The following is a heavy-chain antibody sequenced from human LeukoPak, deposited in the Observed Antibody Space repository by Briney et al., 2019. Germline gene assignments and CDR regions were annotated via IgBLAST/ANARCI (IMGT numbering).Heavy chain of an antibody. CDR1: GYTFTSYG. D-gene: IGHD3-16*01. Sequence: GASVKVSCKASGYTFTSYGISWVRQAPGQGLEWMGLISAYNGNTNYAQKLQGRVTMTTDTSTSTAYMELRSLRSEDTAVYYCAKAPRFGDHATEYYYYYMHVRGEGTTVTVSS. J-gene: IGHJ6*03. CDR3: AKAPRFGDHATEYYYYYMHV. V-gene: IGHV1-18*01. CDR2: ISAYNGNT.